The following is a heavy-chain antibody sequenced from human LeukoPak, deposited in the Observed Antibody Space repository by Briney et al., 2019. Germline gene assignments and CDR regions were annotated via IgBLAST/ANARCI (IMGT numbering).Heavy chain of an antibody. CDR1: GYTPTELS. D-gene: IGHD3-10*01. Sequence: GASVKVSCKVSGYTPTELSMHWVRQAPGKGLEWMGGFDPEDGETIYAQKFQGRVTMTEDTSTDTAYMELSSLRSEDTAVYYCATGLLWFGELLSQWYYFDYWGQGTLVTVSS. J-gene: IGHJ4*02. CDR2: FDPEDGET. CDR3: ATGLLWFGELLSQWYYFDY. V-gene: IGHV1-24*01.